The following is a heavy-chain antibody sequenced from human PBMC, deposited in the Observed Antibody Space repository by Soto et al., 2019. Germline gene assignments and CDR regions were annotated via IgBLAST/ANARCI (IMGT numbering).Heavy chain of an antibody. J-gene: IGHJ3*02. CDR3: ASASHGYSSSSRGGAFDI. V-gene: IGHV5-51*01. CDR1: GYSFTSYW. D-gene: IGHD6-6*01. Sequence: PGESLKISCKGSGYSFTSYWIGWVRQMPGKGLEWMGIIYPGDSDTRYSPSFQGQVTISADKSISTAYLQWSSLKASDTAMYYCASASHGYSSSSRGGAFDIWGQGTMVTVSS. CDR2: IYPGDSDT.